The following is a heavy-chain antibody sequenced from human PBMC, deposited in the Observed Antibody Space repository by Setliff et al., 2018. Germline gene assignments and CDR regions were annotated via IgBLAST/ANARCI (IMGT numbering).Heavy chain of an antibody. CDR3: ARHVGIRGRDYNYYYYYMDV. V-gene: IGHV4-59*08. CDR1: GSSISSYY. J-gene: IGHJ6*03. D-gene: IGHD3-10*01. Sequence: SETLSLTCTVSGSSISSYYWSWIRQPPGKGLEWIGYIYTSGGTNYNPSLKSRVAISVDTSRNQFSLKLSSVTATDTAVYYCARHVGIRGRDYNYYYYYMDVWGKGTTVTVSS. CDR2: IYTSGGT.